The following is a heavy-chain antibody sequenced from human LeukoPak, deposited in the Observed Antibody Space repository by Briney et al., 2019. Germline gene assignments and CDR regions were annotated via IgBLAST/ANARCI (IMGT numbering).Heavy chain of an antibody. D-gene: IGHD5-24*01. CDR2: IYYSGST. Sequence: SETLSLTCPVSGGSISSSSYYWGWIRQPPGKGLEWIGSIYYSGSTYYNPSLKSRVTISVDTSKNQFSLKLSSVTAADTAVYYCARHVSRRDGYKSDYWGQGTLVTVSS. V-gene: IGHV4-39*01. CDR3: ARHVSRRDGYKSDY. CDR1: GGSISSSSYY. J-gene: IGHJ4*02.